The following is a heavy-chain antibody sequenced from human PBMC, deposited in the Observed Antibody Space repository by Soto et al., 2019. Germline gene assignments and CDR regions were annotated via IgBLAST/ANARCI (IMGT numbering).Heavy chain of an antibody. CDR2: IVPMLGTP. CDR1: GGTFDYFI. J-gene: IGHJ6*02. V-gene: IGHV1-69*01. D-gene: IGHD1-26*01. CDR3: ARNGTYSSSLSQYSGMDV. Sequence: QVQLVQSGAEVKEPGSSVRVSCKASGGTFDYFIMNWVRQTPGQGLEWMGGIVPMLGTPTYAEKFKGRVTISATGSTSTMYMEVTSLRSEDTAIYYCARNGTYSSSLSQYSGMDVWGQGTTVTVSS.